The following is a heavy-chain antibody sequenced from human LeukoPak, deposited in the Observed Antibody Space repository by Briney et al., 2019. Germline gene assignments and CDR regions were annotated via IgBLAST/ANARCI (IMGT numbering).Heavy chain of an antibody. Sequence: PSETLSLTCTVSGYSISSGYYWGWIRQPPGKGLEWIGSIYHSGSTYYNPSLKRRVTISVDTSKNQFSLKLSSVTAADTAVYYCARGYPTYYYDSSGSLAFDIWGQGTMVTVSS. V-gene: IGHV4-38-2*02. CDR2: IYHSGST. CDR3: ARGYPTYYYDSSGSLAFDI. CDR1: GYSISSGYY. D-gene: IGHD3-22*01. J-gene: IGHJ3*02.